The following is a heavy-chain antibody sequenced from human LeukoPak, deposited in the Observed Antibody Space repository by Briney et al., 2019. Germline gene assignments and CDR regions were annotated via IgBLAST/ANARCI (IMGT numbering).Heavy chain of an antibody. V-gene: IGHV3-33*01. CDR2: IWYDGSNK. CDR3: ARDRATTGPPDYFQH. J-gene: IGHJ1*01. D-gene: IGHD1-26*01. CDR1: GFTFSSYG. Sequence: GWSLRLSCAATGFTFSSYGMHWVRQAPAKGVEGVAVIWYDGSNKYNADPVKGRFTISRDNSKNTLYLHMNSLRAEDTAVYYCARDRATTGPPDYFQHWGQGTLVTVSS.